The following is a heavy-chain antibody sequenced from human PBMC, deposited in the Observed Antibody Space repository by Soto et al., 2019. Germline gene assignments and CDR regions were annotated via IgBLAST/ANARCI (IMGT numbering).Heavy chain of an antibody. CDR2: IYYSGST. CDR3: AREAAAGPFDY. CDR1: GGSISSYY. D-gene: IGHD6-13*01. Sequence: SETLSLTCTVSGGSISSYYWSWIRQPPGKGLEWIGYIYYSGSTNYNPSLKSRVTISVDTSKNQFSLKLSSVTAADTAVYYCAREAAAGPFDYWGQGTLVTVSS. V-gene: IGHV4-59*01. J-gene: IGHJ4*02.